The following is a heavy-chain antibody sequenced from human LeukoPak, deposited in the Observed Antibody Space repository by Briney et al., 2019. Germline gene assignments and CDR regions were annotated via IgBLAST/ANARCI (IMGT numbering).Heavy chain of an antibody. D-gene: IGHD3-3*01. Sequence: GPGGSLRLSCAASGFTFDDNGMSWVRHAPGKGLEWVSGINWNGGSTGYVDSVKGRFTISRDNAKNSLYLQMNSLRAEDTAVYYCARDRGEWTFYDFWIPGLDYWGQGTLVTVSS. J-gene: IGHJ4*02. CDR3: ARDRGEWTFYDFWIPGLDY. CDR1: GFTFDDNG. CDR2: INWNGGST. V-gene: IGHV3-20*04.